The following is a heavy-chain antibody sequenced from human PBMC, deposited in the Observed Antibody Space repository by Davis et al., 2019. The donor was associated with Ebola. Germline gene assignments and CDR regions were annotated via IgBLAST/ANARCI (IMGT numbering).Heavy chain of an antibody. CDR2: INSDGSST. D-gene: IGHD5-12*01. Sequence: GESLKISCAASGFTFSSYGMHWVRQAPGKGLVWVSRINSDGSSTSYADSVKGRFTISRDNAKNSLYLQMNSLRAEDTAVYYCARTPHSGYDLGADYYGMDVWGQGTTVTVSS. CDR3: ARTPHSGYDLGADYYGMDV. CDR1: GFTFSSYG. V-gene: IGHV3-74*01. J-gene: IGHJ6*02.